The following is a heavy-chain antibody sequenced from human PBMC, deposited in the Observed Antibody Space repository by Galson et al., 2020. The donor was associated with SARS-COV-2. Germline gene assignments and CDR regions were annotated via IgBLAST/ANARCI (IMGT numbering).Heavy chain of an antibody. CDR3: ATASIAAQPNWFDP. CDR2: FDPEDGET. V-gene: IGHV1-24*01. Sequence: GESLKISCKVSGYTLTELSMHWVRQAPGKGLEWMGGFDPEDGETIYAQKFQGRVTMTEDTSTDTAYMELSSLRSEDTAVYYCATASIAAQPNWFDPWGQGTLVTVSS. CDR1: GYTLTELS. J-gene: IGHJ5*02. D-gene: IGHD6-6*01.